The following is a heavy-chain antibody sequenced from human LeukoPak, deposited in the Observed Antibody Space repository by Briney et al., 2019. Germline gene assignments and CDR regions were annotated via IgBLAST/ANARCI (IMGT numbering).Heavy chain of an antibody. CDR2: ISSSGSTI. CDR1: GFTFSSYE. Sequence: GGSLRLSCAASGFTFSSYEMNWVRQAPGKGLEWVSYISSSGSTIYYADSAKGRFTISRDNAKNSLYLQMNSLRAEDTAVYYCARFGGTGIYYYYGMDVWGQGTTVTVSS. J-gene: IGHJ6*02. D-gene: IGHD1-1*01. CDR3: ARFGGTGIYYYYGMDV. V-gene: IGHV3-48*03.